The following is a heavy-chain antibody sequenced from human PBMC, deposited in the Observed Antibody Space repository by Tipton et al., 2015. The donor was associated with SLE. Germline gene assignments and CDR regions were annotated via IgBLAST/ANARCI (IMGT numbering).Heavy chain of an antibody. D-gene: IGHD6-13*01. J-gene: IGHJ4*02. CDR3: ARHPPRSSSRSSFDY. Sequence: QLVQSGAEVKKPGESPKISCKGSGYSFTSYWIGWVRQMPGKGLEWMGIIYPGDSDTRYSPSFQVQVTISADKSISTAYLQWSSLKASDTAMYYCARHPPRSSSRSSFDYWGQGTLVTVSS. CDR1: GYSFTSYW. V-gene: IGHV5-51*01. CDR2: IYPGDSDT.